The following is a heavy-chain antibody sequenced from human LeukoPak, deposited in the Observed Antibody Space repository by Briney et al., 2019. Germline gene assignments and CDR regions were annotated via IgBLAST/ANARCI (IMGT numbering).Heavy chain of an antibody. Sequence: GGSLRLSCAASGFTFSNAWMGWVCQAPPQGQELVGRMKSKTDSGTTDYAAPVKGRFTISRADSKNTLYLQMNSLKTEDTAVYYCTTGTYYSSSSGTDYWGQGTLVTVSS. CDR2: MKSKTDSGTT. J-gene: IGHJ4*02. CDR1: GFTFSNAW. V-gene: IGHV3-15*01. CDR3: TTGTYYSSSSGTDY. D-gene: IGHD6-6*01.